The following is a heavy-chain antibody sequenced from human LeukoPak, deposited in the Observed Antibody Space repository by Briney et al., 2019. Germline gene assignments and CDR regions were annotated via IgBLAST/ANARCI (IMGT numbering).Heavy chain of an antibody. CDR3: ASNYYASSEGAFDI. V-gene: IGHV4-59*01. Sequence: SETLSLTCTVSGGSISSYYWSWIRQPPGKGLEWIGYIYYSGSTNYNPSLKSRVTISVDTSKNQFSLKLSSVTAADTAVYYCASNYYASSEGAFDIWGQGTMVTVSS. J-gene: IGHJ3*02. CDR1: GGSISSYY. D-gene: IGHD3-22*01. CDR2: IYYSGST.